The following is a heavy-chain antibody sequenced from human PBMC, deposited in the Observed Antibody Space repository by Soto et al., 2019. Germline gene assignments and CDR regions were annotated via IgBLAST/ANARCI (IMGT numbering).Heavy chain of an antibody. J-gene: IGHJ3*01. CDR2: VNHNGRN. CDR3: ARGGSSGWQVAFDF. Sequence: SETLSLTCDVYGGSFSGYFWNWIRQSPGKGLEWIGKVNHNGRNNYNPSLKSRVTISLDMSKKQISLKLTSVTAADTAVYYCARGGSSGWQVAFDFWGQGTMVTVSS. CDR1: GGSFSGYF. V-gene: IGHV4-34*01. D-gene: IGHD6-19*01.